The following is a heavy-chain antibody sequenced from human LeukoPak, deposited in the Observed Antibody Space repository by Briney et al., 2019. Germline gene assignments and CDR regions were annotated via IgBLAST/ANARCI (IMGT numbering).Heavy chain of an antibody. CDR3: AKAEELYDSSGYSYHFDY. CDR1: GFTFSSYA. CDR2: ISGSGGST. J-gene: IGHJ4*02. Sequence: GESLRLSCAASGFTFSSYAMSWVRQAPGKGLEWVSAISGSGGSTYYADSVKGRFTISRDNSKNTLYLQMNSLRAEDTAVYYCAKAEELYDSSGYSYHFDYWGQGTLVTVSS. D-gene: IGHD3-22*01. V-gene: IGHV3-23*01.